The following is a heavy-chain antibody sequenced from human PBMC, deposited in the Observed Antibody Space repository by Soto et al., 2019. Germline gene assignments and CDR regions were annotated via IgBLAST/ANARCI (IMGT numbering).Heavy chain of an antibody. CDR2: VIPIFGTS. Sequence: SVKVSCKASGGTFSTYAISWVRQAPGQGLEWMGGVIPIFGTSTYAQNFQGRVTITADESTSTAYMELSRLRSEDTAVYYCARXRVVGATRLYYHYGLDVWGQGTTVTVSS. J-gene: IGHJ6*02. CDR1: GGTFSTYA. V-gene: IGHV1-69*13. D-gene: IGHD1-26*01. CDR3: ARXRVVGATRLYYHYGLDV.